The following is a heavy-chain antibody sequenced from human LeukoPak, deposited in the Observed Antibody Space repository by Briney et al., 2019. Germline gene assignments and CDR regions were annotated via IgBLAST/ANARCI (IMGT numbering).Heavy chain of an antibody. Sequence: GGSLRLSCAASGFTFSSYWMHWVCQAPGKGLVWVSRINSDGSSTSYADSVKGRFTISRDNAKNTLYLQMNSLRAEDTAVYYCARETSSDYFDYWGQGTLVTVSS. CDR2: INSDGSST. V-gene: IGHV3-74*01. CDR3: ARETSSDYFDY. J-gene: IGHJ4*02. CDR1: GFTFSSYW.